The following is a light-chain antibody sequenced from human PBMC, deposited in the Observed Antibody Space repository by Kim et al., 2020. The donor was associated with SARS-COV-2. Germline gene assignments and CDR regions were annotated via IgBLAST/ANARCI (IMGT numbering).Light chain of an antibody. CDR3: QAWDSRTVV. J-gene: IGLJ2*01. Sequence: GSPGQKARITWYGDKVVDKDVCWYQQKPGQSPWLVIYEDNKRTSGIPERVSGSNSGNTATLTISGTQAMDEADYFCQAWDSRTVVFGGGTKLTVL. CDR2: EDN. CDR1: KVVDKD. V-gene: IGLV3-1*01.